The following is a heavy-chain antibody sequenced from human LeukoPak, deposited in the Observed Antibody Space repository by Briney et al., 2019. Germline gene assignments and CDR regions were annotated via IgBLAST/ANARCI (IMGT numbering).Heavy chain of an antibody. V-gene: IGHV4-59*01. CDR2: IYYSGST. CDR3: ARDPVYYGSVGHWYFDL. Sequence: PSETLSLTCSVSGGSISSYYWSWIRQPPGKGLEWIGYIYYSGSTNYNPSLKSRVTISVDTSKNQFSLKLSSVTAADTAVYYCARDPVYYGSVGHWYFDLWGRGTLVTVSS. J-gene: IGHJ2*01. CDR1: GGSISSYY. D-gene: IGHD3-10*01.